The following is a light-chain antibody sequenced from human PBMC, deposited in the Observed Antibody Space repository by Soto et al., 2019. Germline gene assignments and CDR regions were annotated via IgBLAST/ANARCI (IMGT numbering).Light chain of an antibody. CDR3: QQYHKWPPWT. Sequence: EVVMTQSPATLSVSPGERATLSCRASQSVSTDLAWYQQKPGQAPRLLIYSASTRATDIPARFSGTGSGTEFTLTISSLQSEDFAVYYCQQYHKWPPWTFGQGTKVDIK. CDR2: SAS. V-gene: IGKV3-15*01. J-gene: IGKJ1*01. CDR1: QSVSTD.